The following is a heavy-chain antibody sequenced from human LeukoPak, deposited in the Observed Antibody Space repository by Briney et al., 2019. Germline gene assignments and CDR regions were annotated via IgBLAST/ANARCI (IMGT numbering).Heavy chain of an antibody. CDR1: GFTFSGFW. D-gene: IGHD5-12*01. J-gene: IGHJ4*02. CDR3: ARGPLATWGMATDY. V-gene: IGHV3-74*01. CDR2: IKDDGTST. Sequence: GGSLRLSCAASGFTFSGFWMHWVRQTPGKGLMWVSRIKDDGTSTNYADSVKGRFTISRDNAKNTLYLQMNSLRVEDTAVYYCARGPLATWGMATDYWGQGTLVTVSS.